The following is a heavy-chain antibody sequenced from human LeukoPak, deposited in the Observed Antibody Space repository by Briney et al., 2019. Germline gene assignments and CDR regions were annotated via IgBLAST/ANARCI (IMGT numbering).Heavy chain of an antibody. CDR2: VTGSSSNT. CDR1: GFTFSSYW. Sequence: PGGSLRLSCAASGFTFSSYWMHWVRQAPGKGLEWVSAVTGSSSNTYYADSVKGRFTISRDNSKNMLYLEMNSLRVEDTAIYYCAKDRSSTTSCSNYWGRGTLVTVSS. CDR3: AKDRSSTTSCSNY. D-gene: IGHD2-2*01. J-gene: IGHJ4*02. V-gene: IGHV3-23*01.